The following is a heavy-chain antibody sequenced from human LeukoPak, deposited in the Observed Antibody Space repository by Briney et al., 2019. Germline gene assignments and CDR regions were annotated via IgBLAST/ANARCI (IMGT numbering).Heavy chain of an antibody. Sequence: GGSLRLSCAASVFTFCTYPIHWVRQAPCKGREWVVLISYDGSNKYYADSVKGRFTISGDNSRNTLYLQMNSLRAEDTAAYYCARDYSGYYFDYWGQGTLVTVSS. D-gene: IGHD2-15*01. CDR2: ISYDGSNK. CDR3: ARDYSGYYFDY. V-gene: IGHV3-30-3*01. J-gene: IGHJ4*02. CDR1: VFTFCTYP.